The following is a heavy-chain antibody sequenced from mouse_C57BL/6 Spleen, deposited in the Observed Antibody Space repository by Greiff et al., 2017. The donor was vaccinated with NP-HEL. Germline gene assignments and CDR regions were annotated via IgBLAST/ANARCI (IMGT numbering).Heavy chain of an antibody. J-gene: IGHJ3*01. V-gene: IGHV1-15*01. Sequence: QVHVKQSGAELVRPGASVTLSCKASGYTFTDYEMHWVKQTPVHGLEWIGAIDPETGGTAYNQKFKGKAILTADKSSSTAYMELRSLTSEDSAVYYCTTSYYSDWAWFAYWGKGTLVTVSA. CDR1: GYTFTDYE. CDR2: IDPETGGT. D-gene: IGHD2-12*01. CDR3: TTSYYSDWAWFAY.